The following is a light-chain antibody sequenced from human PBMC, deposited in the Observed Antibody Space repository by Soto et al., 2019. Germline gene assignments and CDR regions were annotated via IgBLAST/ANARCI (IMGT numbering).Light chain of an antibody. J-gene: IGKJ1*01. Sequence: DIQMTQSPSTLSASVGDRVTITCRASQSISYWLAWYQQKPGKAPKLLIYDASGLESGVPSRFSGSGSGTEFTLTISNLQPDDFATYYCQQYNSYSPTFGQGTKVEI. CDR2: DAS. CDR1: QSISYW. V-gene: IGKV1-5*01. CDR3: QQYNSYSPT.